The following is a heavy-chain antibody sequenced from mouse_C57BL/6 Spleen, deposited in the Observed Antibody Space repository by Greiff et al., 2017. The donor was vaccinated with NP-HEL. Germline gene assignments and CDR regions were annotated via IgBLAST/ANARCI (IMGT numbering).Heavy chain of an antibody. CDR2: IYPYNGVS. Sequence: EVKLQESGPELVKPGASVKISCKASGYSFTGYYMHWVKQSHGNILDWIGYIYPYNGVSSYNQKFKGKATLTVDKSSSTAYMELRSLTSDDSAVYYCAISTTPYAMDYWGQGTSVTVSS. CDR3: AISTTPYAMDY. CDR1: GYSFTGYY. J-gene: IGHJ4*01. V-gene: IGHV1-31*01. D-gene: IGHD1-1*01.